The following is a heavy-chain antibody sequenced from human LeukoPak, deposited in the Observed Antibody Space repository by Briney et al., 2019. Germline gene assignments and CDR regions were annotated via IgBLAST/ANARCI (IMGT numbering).Heavy chain of an antibody. CDR1: GLTVSSNY. J-gene: IGHJ4*02. CDR3: VNLPGGGY. Sequence: GGSLRLSCAASGLTVSSNYMTWIRQAPRKGLEWVSIIYSGGNTYYADSVKGRFAISRDNSKNTVYLQMNSLSAEDTAVYYCVNLPGGGYWGPGTLVTVSS. D-gene: IGHD7-27*01. V-gene: IGHV3-66*02. CDR2: IYSGGNT.